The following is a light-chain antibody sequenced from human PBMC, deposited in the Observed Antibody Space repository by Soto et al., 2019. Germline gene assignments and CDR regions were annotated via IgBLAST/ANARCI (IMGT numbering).Light chain of an antibody. CDR2: QDS. Sequence: SYELTQPPSVSVSPGQTVSITCSGTKLGDTYACWYQQKPGQSPVLVIYQDSKRPSGIPERFSGSNSGNTATLTISGTQAMDEADYYCQAWDSSTVVFGGGTKLTVL. CDR3: QAWDSSTVV. V-gene: IGLV3-1*01. J-gene: IGLJ2*01. CDR1: KLGDTY.